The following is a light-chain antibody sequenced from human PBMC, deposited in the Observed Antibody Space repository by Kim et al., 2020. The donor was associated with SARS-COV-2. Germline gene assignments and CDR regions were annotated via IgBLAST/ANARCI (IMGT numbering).Light chain of an antibody. CDR3: QQYVSYPNT. CDR2: AAS. J-gene: IGKJ5*01. CDR1: QDINIW. Sequence: ASVGERATLPCPASQDINIWLAWYQQRPGQAPKSLIYAASNLQTGVPGRFSGSGSGTEFPLTIRSLQPEDFATYYCQQYVSYPNTFGQGTRLEIK. V-gene: IGKV1D-16*01.